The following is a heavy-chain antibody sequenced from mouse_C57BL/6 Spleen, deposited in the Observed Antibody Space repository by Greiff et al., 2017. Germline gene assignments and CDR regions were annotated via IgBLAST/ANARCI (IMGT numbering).Heavy chain of an antibody. CDR3: ARDRDYYGMDY. J-gene: IGHJ4*01. V-gene: IGHV7-1*01. CDR2: SRNKANDYTT. Sequence: EVQLVESGGGLVQSGRSLRLSCATSGFTFSDFYMEWVRQAPGKGLEWIAASRNKANDYTTEYSASVKGRFIVSRDTSQSILYLQMNALRAEDTAIYYCARDRDYYGMDYWGQGTSVTVSS. CDR1: GFTFSDFY.